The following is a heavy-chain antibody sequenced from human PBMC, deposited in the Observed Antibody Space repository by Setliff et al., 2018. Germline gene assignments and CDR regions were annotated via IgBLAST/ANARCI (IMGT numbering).Heavy chain of an antibody. CDR3: ARINFYVSSGYYYAPDF. J-gene: IGHJ4*02. V-gene: IGHV1-18*01. Sequence: ASVKVSCKASGYTFNNYGITWVRQAPGQGLEWMGWINNYSFKTTYPQKLLDRVTMTTDTSATTAYMELKNLRSDDTAVYYCARINFYVSSGYYYAPDFWGQRTLVTVSS. CDR1: GYTFNNYG. CDR2: INNYSFKT. D-gene: IGHD3-22*01.